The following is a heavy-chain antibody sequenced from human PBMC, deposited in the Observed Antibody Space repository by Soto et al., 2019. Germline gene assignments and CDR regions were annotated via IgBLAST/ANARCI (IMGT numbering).Heavy chain of an antibody. J-gene: IGHJ4*02. V-gene: IGHV3-7*01. CDR3: ARGALFGERGAYDYIWGSYPIYFDY. D-gene: IGHD3-16*02. Sequence: GGSLRLSCAASGFTFSSYWMSWVRQAPGKGLEWVANIKQDGSEKYYVDSVKGRFTISRDNAKNSLYLQMNSLRAEDTAVYYCARGALFGERGAYDYIWGSYPIYFDYWGQGTLVTVSS. CDR1: GFTFSSYW. CDR2: IKQDGSEK.